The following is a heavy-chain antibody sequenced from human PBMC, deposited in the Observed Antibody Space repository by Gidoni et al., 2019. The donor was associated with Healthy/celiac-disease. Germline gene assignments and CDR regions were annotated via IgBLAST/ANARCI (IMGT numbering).Heavy chain of an antibody. CDR1: GRSISSGSSY. J-gene: IGHJ6*02. CDR2: IYTSGST. V-gene: IGHV4-61*02. Sequence: QVQLQESGPGLVKPSHTLSLTCTVSGRSISSGSSYWSWIRQPAGKGLEWIGRIYTSGSTNYNPSLKSRVTISVDTSKNQFSLKLSSVTAADTAVYYCARDDSDIVVVPAAIPYYYYGMDVWGQGTTVTVSS. CDR3: ARDDSDIVVVPAAIPYYYYGMDV. D-gene: IGHD2-2*01.